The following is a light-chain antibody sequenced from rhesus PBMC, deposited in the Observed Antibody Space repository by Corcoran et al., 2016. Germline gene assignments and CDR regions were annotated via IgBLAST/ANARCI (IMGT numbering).Light chain of an antibody. CDR3: SSYAGNTTFI. J-gene: IGLJ1*01. V-gene: IGLV2-32*02. Sequence: QVALTQPRSVSGSPGQSVTISSTGTSGDIGGYKYVSWYQQHPGTAPKVMIYEVNQRPSGVSDRFSGSKSGNTASLTISGLQAEDEADYYCSSYAGNTTFIFGARTRLTVL. CDR2: EVN. CDR1: SGDIGGYKY.